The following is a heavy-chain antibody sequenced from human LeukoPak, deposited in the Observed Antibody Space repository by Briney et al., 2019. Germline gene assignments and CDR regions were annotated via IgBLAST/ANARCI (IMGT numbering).Heavy chain of an antibody. CDR3: ASHTTTVTTSWFDP. Sequence: GASVKVSCKASVYTFTGYYMHWVRQAPGQGLEWMGWINPNSGGTNYAQKFQGRVTMTRDTSISTAYMELSRLRSDDTAVYYCASHTTTVTTSWFDPWGQGTLVTVSS. J-gene: IGHJ5*02. CDR1: VYTFTGYY. CDR2: INPNSGGT. D-gene: IGHD4-17*01. V-gene: IGHV1-2*02.